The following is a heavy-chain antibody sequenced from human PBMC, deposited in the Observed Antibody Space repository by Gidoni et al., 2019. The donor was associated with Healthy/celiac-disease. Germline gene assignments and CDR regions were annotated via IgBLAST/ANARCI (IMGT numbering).Heavy chain of an antibody. CDR1: GGSISSGDYY. CDR2: IYYSGST. D-gene: IGHD3-16*02. V-gene: IGHV4-30-4*01. CDR3: ARGPWMITFGGVIVKYYYYGMDV. J-gene: IGHJ6*02. Sequence: GLVKPSQTLSLTCTVSGGSISSGDYYWSWIRQPPGKGLEWIGYIYYSGSTYYNPFLKSRVTISVDTSKNQFSLKLSSVTAADTAVYYCARGPWMITFGGVIVKYYYYGMDVWGQGTTVTVSS.